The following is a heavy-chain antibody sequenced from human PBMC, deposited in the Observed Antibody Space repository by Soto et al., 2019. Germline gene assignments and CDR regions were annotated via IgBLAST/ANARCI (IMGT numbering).Heavy chain of an antibody. Sequence: GGSLRLACAASGFTVSSYGMEWVRQAPGKGLEWVAVIWYDGSNKYYADSVKGRFTISRDKSKNTLYLQMNSLRAEDTLVYFCARVPKGGDVSYYGYLDWLSKTYYYYGMDVWGQGTTVTVSS. V-gene: IGHV3-33*01. CDR3: ARVPKGGDVSYYGYLDWLSKTYYYYGMDV. D-gene: IGHD3-9*01. CDR1: GFTVSSYG. J-gene: IGHJ6*02. CDR2: IWYDGSNK.